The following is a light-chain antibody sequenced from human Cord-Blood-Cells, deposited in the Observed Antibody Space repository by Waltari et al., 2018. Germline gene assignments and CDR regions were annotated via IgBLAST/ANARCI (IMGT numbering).Light chain of an antibody. V-gene: IGLV2-14*01. CDR1: RSHVGGYHY. J-gene: IGLJ3*02. Sequence: QSALNQPASVSGSPGRSITISCTGSRSHVGGYHYVPWYQQHPGKAPKRMIYDVSNRPSGVSNRFSGSKSGNTASLTISGLQAEDEADYYCSSYTSSSTLVFGGGTKLTVL. CDR2: DVS. CDR3: SSYTSSSTLV.